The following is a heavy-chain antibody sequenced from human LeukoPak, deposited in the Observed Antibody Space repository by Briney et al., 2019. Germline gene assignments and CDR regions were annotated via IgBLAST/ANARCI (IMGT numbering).Heavy chain of an antibody. D-gene: IGHD3-10*01. CDR2: IISSSSTI. CDR3: ARAVGHGSGSPRMDV. Sequence: GGSLRLSCAASGFTFSSHSMNWVRQAPGKGLEWVSYIISSSSTIYYADSVKGRFTISRDNAKNSLYPQMNSLRADDTAVYYCARAVGHGSGSPRMDVWGNGTTVTVSS. V-gene: IGHV3-48*01. CDR1: GFTFSSHS. J-gene: IGHJ6*04.